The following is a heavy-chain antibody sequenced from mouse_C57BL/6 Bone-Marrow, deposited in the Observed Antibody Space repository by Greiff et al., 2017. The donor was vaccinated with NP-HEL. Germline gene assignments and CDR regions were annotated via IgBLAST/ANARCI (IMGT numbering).Heavy chain of an antibody. CDR3: ARSLLGRDYFDY. J-gene: IGHJ2*01. D-gene: IGHD4-1*01. CDR1: GFTFTDYY. V-gene: IGHV7-3*01. CDR2: IRNKANGYTT. Sequence: VQLKESGGGLVQPGGSLSLSCAASGFTFTDYYMSWVRQPPGKALEWLGFIRNKANGYTTEYSASVKGRFTISRDNSQSILYLQMNALRAEDSATYYCARSLLGRDYFDYWGQGTTLTVSS.